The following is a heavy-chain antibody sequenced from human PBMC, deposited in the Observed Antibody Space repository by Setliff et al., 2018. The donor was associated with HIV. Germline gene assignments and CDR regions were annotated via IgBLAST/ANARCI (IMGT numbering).Heavy chain of an antibody. CDR3: ARDPSSGIYYDSSGQYFQN. J-gene: IGHJ1*01. V-gene: IGHV1-18*01. CDR1: GYTFTSYG. Sequence: ASVKVSCKASGYTFTSYGISWVRQAPGQGLEWVGWISAYNGNTNYAQKFQGRVSMTIDTSTSTAYMGLRSLRPDDTAVYFCARDPSSGIYYDSSGQYFQNWGQGTLVTVSS. CDR2: ISAYNGNT. D-gene: IGHD3-22*01.